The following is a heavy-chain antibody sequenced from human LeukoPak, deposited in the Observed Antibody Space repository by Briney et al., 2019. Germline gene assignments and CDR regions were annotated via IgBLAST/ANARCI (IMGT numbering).Heavy chain of an antibody. D-gene: IGHD6-19*01. CDR3: ARRSSGGKEFDF. Sequence: GEALKVSFKGSGYSFTTYWIAWVRQMPGKGLEWRGMMYPGESDTTYSPSFQGQVTISADKSISTAFLQWSSLKASDTAIYYCARRSSGGKEFDFWGQGTLVTVSS. CDR2: MYPGESDT. J-gene: IGHJ4*02. V-gene: IGHV5-51*01. CDR1: GYSFTTYW.